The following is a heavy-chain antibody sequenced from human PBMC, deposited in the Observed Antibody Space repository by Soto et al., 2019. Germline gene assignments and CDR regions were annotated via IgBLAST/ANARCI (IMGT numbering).Heavy chain of an antibody. CDR2: AYYIGST. V-gene: IGHV4-59*01. CDR1: GGSMRTFH. D-gene: IGHD2-15*01. Sequence: PSESLSLTSTASGGSMRTFHWGWIRQPPGKGLEWIGYAYYIGSTNYNPSLKSRVTTSVDTSTNQFSLKLSSVTAADTAVYYCARVVGYCSGGTCYTGRFDTWGQGTLVTVSS. J-gene: IGHJ5*02. CDR3: ARVVGYCSGGTCYTGRFDT.